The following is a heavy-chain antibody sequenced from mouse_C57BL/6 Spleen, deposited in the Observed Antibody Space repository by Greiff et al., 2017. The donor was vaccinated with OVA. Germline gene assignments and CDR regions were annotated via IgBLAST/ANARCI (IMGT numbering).Heavy chain of an antibody. J-gene: IGHJ4*01. D-gene: IGHD1-1*01. V-gene: IGHV14-4*01. Sequence: EVQLVESGAELVRPGASVKLSCTASGFNIKDDYMHWVKQRPEQGLEWIGWIDPENGDTEYASKFQGKATITADTSSNTAYLQLSSLTSEDTAVYYCTTQGSSSIDYWGQGTSVTVSS. CDR3: TTQGSSSIDY. CDR2: IDPENGDT. CDR1: GFNIKDDY.